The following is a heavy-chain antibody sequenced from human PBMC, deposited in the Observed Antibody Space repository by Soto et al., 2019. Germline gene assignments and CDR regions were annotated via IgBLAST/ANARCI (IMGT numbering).Heavy chain of an antibody. J-gene: IGHJ4*02. CDR1: GFTVSSNY. CDR2: IYSGGST. Sequence: PGGSLRLSCAASGFTVSSNYMSWVRQAPGKGLEWVSVIYSGGSTYYADSVKGRFTISRDNSKNTLYLQMNSLRAEDTAVYYCARDRGIAVAGTGYWGQGTLVTVSS. V-gene: IGHV3-66*01. D-gene: IGHD6-19*01. CDR3: ARDRGIAVAGTGY.